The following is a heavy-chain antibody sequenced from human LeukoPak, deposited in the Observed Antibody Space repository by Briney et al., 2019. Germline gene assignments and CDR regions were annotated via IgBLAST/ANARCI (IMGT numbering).Heavy chain of an antibody. V-gene: IGHV4-4*07. Sequence: SETLSLTCTVSGGSISSYYWTWIRQPAGKGLEWIGRIYTSGSTNYNPSLESRVTMSVDTSKNQFSLRLSSVTAADTAVYYCARCDSSGFYAVYWGQGTLVTVSS. CDR2: IYTSGST. CDR1: GGSISSYY. CDR3: ARCDSSGFYAVY. D-gene: IGHD3-22*01. J-gene: IGHJ4*02.